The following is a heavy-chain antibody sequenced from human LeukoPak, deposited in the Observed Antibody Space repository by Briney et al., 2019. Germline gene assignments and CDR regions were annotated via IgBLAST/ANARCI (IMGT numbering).Heavy chain of an antibody. J-gene: IGHJ5*02. V-gene: IGHV1-2*02. Sequence: ASVKVSCKASGYTVTGYYIHWVRQAPGQGLEWMGWINPNSGDTNYAQKFQDRVTLSRDTSISTAYMELTNLRSDDTAVYYCARPNGDYHNWFDPWGQGTLVTVSS. CDR1: GYTVTGYY. CDR2: INPNSGDT. CDR3: ARPNGDYHNWFDP. D-gene: IGHD4-17*01.